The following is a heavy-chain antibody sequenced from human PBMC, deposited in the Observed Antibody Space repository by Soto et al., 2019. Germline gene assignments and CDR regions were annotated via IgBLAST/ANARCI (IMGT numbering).Heavy chain of an antibody. J-gene: IGHJ6*02. CDR3: ARRLKDGNGMDV. CDR2: IDPSDSYT. V-gene: IGHV5-10-1*01. D-gene: IGHD2-15*01. Sequence: PGKSLKISCKGSGYTFTSYWINWVRQMPGKGLEWMGRIDPSDSYTNYSPSFQGHVTISADKSISTAYLQWDSLKASDTAMYYCARRLKDGNGMDVWGQGTTVTVSS. CDR1: GYTFTSYW.